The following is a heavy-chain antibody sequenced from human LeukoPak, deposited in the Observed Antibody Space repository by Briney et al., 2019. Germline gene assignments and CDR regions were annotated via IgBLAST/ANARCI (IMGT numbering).Heavy chain of an antibody. D-gene: IGHD6-19*01. V-gene: IGHV4-59*01. CDR2: IYYSGST. Sequence: PSETLSLTCTASGGSISSYYWNWIRQRPGKGLELMGYIYYSGSTNYTPSLKSRATISVDTSKNQFTLKLSSVTAADTAVYYCARSTLISSGWLGLYSWGQGILVTVSS. CDR3: ARSTLISSGWLGLYS. J-gene: IGHJ4*02. CDR1: GGSISSYY.